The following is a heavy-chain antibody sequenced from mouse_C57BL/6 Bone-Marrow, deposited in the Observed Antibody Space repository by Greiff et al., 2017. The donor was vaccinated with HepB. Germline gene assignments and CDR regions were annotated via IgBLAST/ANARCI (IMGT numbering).Heavy chain of an antibody. Sequence: EVKLMESGPELVKPGASVKISCKASGYSFTGYYMNWVKQSPEKSLEWIGEINPSTGGTTYNQKFKAKATLTVDKSSSTAYMQLKSLTSEDSAVYYCARYNYGNYAMDYWGQGTSVTVSS. D-gene: IGHD1-1*01. J-gene: IGHJ4*01. CDR2: INPSTGGT. CDR1: GYSFTGYY. CDR3: ARYNYGNYAMDY. V-gene: IGHV1-42*01.